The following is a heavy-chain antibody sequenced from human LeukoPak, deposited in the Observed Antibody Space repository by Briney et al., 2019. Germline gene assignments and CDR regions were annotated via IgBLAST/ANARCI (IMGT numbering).Heavy chain of an antibody. CDR3: ARPGNSGWLDY. J-gene: IGHJ4*02. V-gene: IGHV5-51*01. D-gene: IGHD6-19*01. CDR1: GYSWSSYW. CDR2: IYPADSDT. Sequence: GESLKISCKGSGYSWSSYWIGWVRQMPGKGLEWMGIIYPADSDTRYSPSFQGQVTISADKFSVDKSIITAYLQWSSLKASDTAMYYCARPGNSGWLDYWGQGTLVTVSS.